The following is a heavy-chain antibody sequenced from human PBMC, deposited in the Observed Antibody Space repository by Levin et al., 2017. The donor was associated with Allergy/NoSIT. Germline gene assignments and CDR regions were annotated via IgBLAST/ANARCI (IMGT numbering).Heavy chain of an antibody. V-gene: IGHV1-24*01. J-gene: IGHJ4*02. Sequence: GESLKISCKVSGYTLTELSMHWVRQAPGKGLEWMGGFDPEDGETIYAQKFQGRVTMTEDTSTDTAYMELSSLRSEDTAVYYCATGLYYYDSSGQWGQGTLVTVSS. D-gene: IGHD3-22*01. CDR2: FDPEDGET. CDR1: GYTLTELS. CDR3: ATGLYYYDSSGQ.